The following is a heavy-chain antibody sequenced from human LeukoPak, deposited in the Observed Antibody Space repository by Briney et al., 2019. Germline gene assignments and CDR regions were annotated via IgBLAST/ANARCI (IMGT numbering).Heavy chain of an antibody. CDR1: RFPFSSFE. J-gene: IGHJ4*02. D-gene: IGHD3-3*01. Sequence: PGGSLRLSRAASRFPFSSFEMNCVRGARGKGRGWVSYISTSGSAIYHADSVKGRFTISRDTPKNSLYLQMNSLRAEDTAVHYSASGGDFYCGQGTLVSVSS. V-gene: IGHV3-48*03. CDR2: ISTSGSAI. CDR3: ASGGDFY.